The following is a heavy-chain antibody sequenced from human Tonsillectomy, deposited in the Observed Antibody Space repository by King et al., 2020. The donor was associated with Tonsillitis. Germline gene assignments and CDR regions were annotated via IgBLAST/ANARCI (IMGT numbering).Heavy chain of an antibody. CDR2: ISGSGGNT. Sequence: AQLVQSGGGLVQPGGSLRLSCAASGFTFSSYVMSWVRQAPGKGLEWVSTISGSGGNTYYADSLKGRFTISRDNSKNTLYLQMNSLRAEDTAVYYCSKVNYDILTHFDYWGQGTLVTVSS. CDR3: SKVNYDILTHFDY. D-gene: IGHD3-9*01. CDR1: GFTFSSYV. J-gene: IGHJ4*02. V-gene: IGHV3-23*04.